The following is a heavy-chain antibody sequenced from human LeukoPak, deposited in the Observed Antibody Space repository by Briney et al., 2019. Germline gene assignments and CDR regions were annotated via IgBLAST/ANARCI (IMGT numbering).Heavy chain of an antibody. CDR2: INHSRST. V-gene: IGHV4-34*01. J-gene: IGHJ5*02. CDR3: ARVGRGYCSSTSCRRRGWFDP. CDR1: GGSFSGYY. D-gene: IGHD2-2*01. Sequence: PSETLSLTCAVYGGSFSGYYWSWIRQPPGKGLEWIGEINHSRSTNYNPSIKSRVTISVDTSKNQFSLKLSSVTAADAAVYYCARVGRGYCSSTSCRRRGWFDPWGQGTLVTVSS.